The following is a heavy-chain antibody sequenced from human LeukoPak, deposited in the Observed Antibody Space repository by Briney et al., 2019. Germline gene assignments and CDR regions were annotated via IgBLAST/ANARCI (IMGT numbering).Heavy chain of an antibody. D-gene: IGHD3-16*01. J-gene: IGHJ4*02. V-gene: IGHV4-38-2*02. CDR1: GYSISSGYY. Sequence: SETLSLTCTVSGYSISSGYYWGWIRQPPGKGLAWIGEINHSGSTNYNPSLKSLVTISVDTSKNQFSLKLSSVTAADKAVYYCARPSKNTYYDYVWGSYSPSAYFDYWGQGTLVTVSS. CDR3: ARPSKNTYYDYVWGSYSPSAYFDY. CDR2: INHSGST.